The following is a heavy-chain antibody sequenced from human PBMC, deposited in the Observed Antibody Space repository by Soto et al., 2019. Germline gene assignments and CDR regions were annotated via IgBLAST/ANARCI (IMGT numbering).Heavy chain of an antibody. CDR3: AKSPNFYCSSPNCYKYYFDF. CDR2: ISYDGSDK. J-gene: IGHJ4*02. CDR1: GFTFNTYG. D-gene: IGHD2-2*01. Sequence: QEHLVESGGCVVQPGTSLRLSCEASGFTFNTYGMHWLRQTPGKGLEWVAVISYDGSDKFYLDSVKGRFTISRDNSKNTLYLQMSSLRAEDTAIYYCAKSPNFYCSSPNCYKYYFDFWGQGTLVTVSS. V-gene: IGHV3-30*18.